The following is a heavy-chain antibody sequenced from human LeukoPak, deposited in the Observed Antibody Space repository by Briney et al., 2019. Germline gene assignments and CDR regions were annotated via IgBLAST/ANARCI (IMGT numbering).Heavy chain of an antibody. Sequence: SETLSLTCTVSGGSISSYYWSWIRQPPGKGLEWIGYIYYSGSTYYNPSLKSRVTISVDTSKNQFSLKLSSVTAADTAVYYCARVSREAQDAFDIWGQGTMVTVSS. CDR1: GGSISSYY. V-gene: IGHV4-59*12. D-gene: IGHD6-6*01. CDR3: ARVSREAQDAFDI. CDR2: IYYSGST. J-gene: IGHJ3*02.